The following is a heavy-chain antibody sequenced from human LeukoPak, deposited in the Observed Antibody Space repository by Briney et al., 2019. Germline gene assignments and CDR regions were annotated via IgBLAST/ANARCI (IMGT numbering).Heavy chain of an antibody. Sequence: ASVKVSCKASGYTFTRYYMHWVRQAPGQGLEWMGIINPSGGSTSYAQKFQGRVTMTRDTSTSTVYMELSSLRSEDTAVYYCARDFKDGDSPDVFDIWGQGTMVIASS. V-gene: IGHV1-46*01. D-gene: IGHD4-17*01. J-gene: IGHJ3*02. CDR1: GYTFTRYY. CDR2: INPSGGST. CDR3: ARDFKDGDSPDVFDI.